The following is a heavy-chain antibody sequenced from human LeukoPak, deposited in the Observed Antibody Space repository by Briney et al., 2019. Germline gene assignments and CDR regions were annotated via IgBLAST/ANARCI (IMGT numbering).Heavy chain of an antibody. J-gene: IGHJ4*02. D-gene: IGHD1-26*01. CDR2: ISGSGGST. CDR1: GFTFSSYA. Sequence: LTGGSLRLSCAASGFTFSSYAMSWVRQAPGKGLEWVSAISGSGGSTYYADSVKGRFTISRDNSKNTLYLQMNSLRAEDTAVYYCAKDPRGSYTFDYWGQGTLVTVSS. CDR3: AKDPRGSYTFDY. V-gene: IGHV3-23*01.